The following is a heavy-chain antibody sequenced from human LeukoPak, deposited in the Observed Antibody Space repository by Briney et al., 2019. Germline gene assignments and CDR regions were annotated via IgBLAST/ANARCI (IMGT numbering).Heavy chain of an antibody. CDR2: ITLSSTTI. CDR3: ARETPDSSTWTVFDY. J-gene: IGHJ4*02. D-gene: IGHD6-13*01. CDR1: GFIFRNYN. Sequence: GGSLRLSCAASGFIFRNYNMNWVRQAPGKGLEWISYITLSSTTIYHADSVKGRFTISRDNAKNSLYLQMNSPRAEDTAMYYCARETPDSSTWTVFDYWGQGTLVTVSS. V-gene: IGHV3-48*01.